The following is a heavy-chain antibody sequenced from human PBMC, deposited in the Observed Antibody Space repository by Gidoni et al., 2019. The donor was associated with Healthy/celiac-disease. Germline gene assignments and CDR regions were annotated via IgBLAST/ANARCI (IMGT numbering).Heavy chain of an antibody. CDR3: ARSESSGSYYGGRGAFDI. CDR2: TYYRSKWYN. D-gene: IGHD3-10*01. V-gene: IGHV6-1*01. CDR1: GDSFSSHSSA. Sequence: QVQLQQSGPGLVTPSQTLSPTCVISGDSFSSHSSAWNWIRQSPTRGLEWLGRTYYRSKWYNDYAVSVKSRITINPDTSKNQFSLQLNSVTPEDTAVYYCARSESSGSYYGGRGAFDIWGQGTMVTVSS. J-gene: IGHJ3*02.